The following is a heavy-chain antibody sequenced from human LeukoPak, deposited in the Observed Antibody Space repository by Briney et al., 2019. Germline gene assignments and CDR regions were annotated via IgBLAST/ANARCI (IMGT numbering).Heavy chain of an antibody. CDR3: ARGRTWFPFDY. D-gene: IGHD3-10*01. CDR1: GFTFSSYE. J-gene: IGHJ4*02. CDR2: ISSSGSTI. Sequence: PGGSLRLSCAASGFTFSSYEMNWVRQAPGKGLEWVSYISSSGSTIYYAHSVKGRFTISRDNAKNSLYLQMNSLRAEDTAVYYCARGRTWFPFDYWGQGTLVTVSS. V-gene: IGHV3-48*03.